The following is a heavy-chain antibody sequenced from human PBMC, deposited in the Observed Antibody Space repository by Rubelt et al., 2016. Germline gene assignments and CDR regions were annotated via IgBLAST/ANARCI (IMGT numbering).Heavy chain of an antibody. D-gene: IGHD3-16*02. Sequence: EVQLLESGGGLVQPGGSLRLSCAASGFTFSSYAMSWVRQAPGKGLEWVSAISGSGGSKYYADSVKGRLTITRDNSKNTLYLQMNSLRAEDTAVYYCAKVMITFGGVIADYDYWGQGTLVTVSS. J-gene: IGHJ4*02. CDR2: ISGSGGSK. CDR3: AKVMITFGGVIADYDY. V-gene: IGHV3-23*01. CDR1: GFTFSSYA.